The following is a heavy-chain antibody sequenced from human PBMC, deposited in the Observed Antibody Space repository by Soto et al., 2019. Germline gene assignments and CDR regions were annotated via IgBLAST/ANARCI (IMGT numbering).Heavy chain of an antibody. CDR2: IDPSDSYT. V-gene: IGHV5-10-1*01. CDR1: GCSFTSYW. D-gene: IGHD3-3*01. J-gene: IGHJ6*02. CDR3: ARMSYDFWSGLYGMDV. Sequence: GESLKISCKGSGCSFTSYWISWVRQMPGKGLEWMGRIDPSDSYTNYSPSFQGHVTISADKSISTAYLQWSSLKASDTAMYYCARMSYDFWSGLYGMDVWGQGTTVTVSS.